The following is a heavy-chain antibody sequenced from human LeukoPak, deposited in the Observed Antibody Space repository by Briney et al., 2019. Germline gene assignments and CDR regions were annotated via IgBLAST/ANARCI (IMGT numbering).Heavy chain of an antibody. CDR3: ARALDGSGSRSFDY. CDR1: GFTFSSYW. J-gene: IGHJ4*02. V-gene: IGHV3-74*01. CDR2: IYSDGSST. D-gene: IGHD3-10*01. Sequence: GGSLRLSCAASGFTFSSYWMHWVRQAPGKGLVWVSRIYSDGSSTNYADSVKGGFTISRDNSKNTLYLQMNSLRAEDTAVYYCARALDGSGSRSFDYWGQGTLVTVSS.